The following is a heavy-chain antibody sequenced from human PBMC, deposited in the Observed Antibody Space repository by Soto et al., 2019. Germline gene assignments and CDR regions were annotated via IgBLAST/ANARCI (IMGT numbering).Heavy chain of an antibody. J-gene: IGHJ6*02. CDR3: ARQLPTAIRGGSYYSYGMDV. Sequence: GGSLRLSCGASGFIFTRYWMHWVRQAPGKGLVWVSRLQSDGSTTRYADSVKGRFTISRDNAKNTLYLQMNSLRAEDTGVYYCARQLPTAIRGGSYYSYGMDVWGQGTTVTSP. V-gene: IGHV3-74*01. D-gene: IGHD2-2*02. CDR1: GFIFTRYW. CDR2: LQSDGSTT.